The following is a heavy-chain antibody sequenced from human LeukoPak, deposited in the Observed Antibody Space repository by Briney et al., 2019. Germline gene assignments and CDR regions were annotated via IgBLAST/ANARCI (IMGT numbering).Heavy chain of an antibody. V-gene: IGHV3-30*18. J-gene: IGHJ4*02. Sequence: GGSLRLSCAGSGFTFSSYGMHWVRQAPGKGLEWVALISYDGSNKYYADSVKGRFTISRDNSEKTLYLQMNSLRAEDTAIYYCAKEGNSGWYGDYWGQGTLVTVSS. CDR2: ISYDGSNK. CDR1: GFTFSSYG. CDR3: AKEGNSGWYGDY. D-gene: IGHD6-19*01.